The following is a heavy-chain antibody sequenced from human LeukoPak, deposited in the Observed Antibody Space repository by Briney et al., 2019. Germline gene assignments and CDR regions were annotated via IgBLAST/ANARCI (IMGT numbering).Heavy chain of an antibody. CDR2: ILQWGR. V-gene: IGHV4-59*08. CDR3: ARRRFSYGDNDAFDI. D-gene: IGHD5-18*01. J-gene: IGHJ3*02. CDR1: RGSLSSYY. Sequence: PSETLSLTCTISRGSLSSYYWSWIRQSPGKGLEWIGYILQWGRQLRPLPRESSHHISRQVDESVFLKLRTVTAADTAVYYCARRRFSYGDNDAFDIWGQGTMVTVSS.